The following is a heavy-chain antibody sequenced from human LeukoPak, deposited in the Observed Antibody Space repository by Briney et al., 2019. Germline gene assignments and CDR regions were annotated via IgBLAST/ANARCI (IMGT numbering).Heavy chain of an antibody. CDR3: ARAGALYYFDY. V-gene: IGHV3-7*01. CDR2: IKQDGSER. CDR1: GFTFSSYE. J-gene: IGHJ4*02. Sequence: PGGSLRLSCAASGFTFSSYEMNWVRQAPGKGLEWVANIKQDGSERYYVDSVKGRFTISRDNAKNSLYLQMNSLRAEDTAVYYCARAGALYYFDYWGQGTLVTVSS.